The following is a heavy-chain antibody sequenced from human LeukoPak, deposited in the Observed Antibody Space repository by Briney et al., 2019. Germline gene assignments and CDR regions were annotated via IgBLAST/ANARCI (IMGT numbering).Heavy chain of an antibody. CDR3: ARPLWSYYGSGSYS. CDR1: GFTFSSYS. J-gene: IGHJ4*02. V-gene: IGHV3-48*01. D-gene: IGHD3-10*01. Sequence: GGSLRLSCAASGFTFSSYSMNWVRQAPGKGLEWVSYISSSSSTIYYADSVKGRFTISRDNAKNSLYLQMNSLRAEDTAVYYCARPLWSYYGSGSYSWGQGTLVTVSS. CDR2: ISSSSSTI.